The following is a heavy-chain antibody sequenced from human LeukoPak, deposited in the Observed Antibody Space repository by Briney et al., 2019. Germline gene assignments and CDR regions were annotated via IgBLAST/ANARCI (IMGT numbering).Heavy chain of an antibody. J-gene: IGHJ4*02. CDR3: ARHGRLGNYDDNLGYKEATVFDS. CDR2: INYSGSA. V-gene: IGHV4-34*01. Sequence: PSETLSLTCAVYGGSFSGYYWSWIRQSPGKGLELIGEINYSGSANYNPSLKSRVTISGDTSKNQLSLRLRSVTAADRGVYYCARHGRLGNYDDNLGYKEATVFDSWGQGTLVSVSS. D-gene: IGHD3-22*01. CDR1: GGSFSGYY.